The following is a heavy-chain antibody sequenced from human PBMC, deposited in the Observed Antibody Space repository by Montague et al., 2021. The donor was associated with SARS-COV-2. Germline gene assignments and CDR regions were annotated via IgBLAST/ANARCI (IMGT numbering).Heavy chain of an antibody. CDR1: GDSVSANSPT. D-gene: IGHD6-13*01. V-gene: IGHV6-1*01. J-gene: IGHJ4*02. Sequence: CAISGDSVSANSPTWDWVRQAPSADLEWLGRIYFRYKWYNDYAVSVKSRITINPDTSKNQFSLQLKSVTPKDTAVYFCGRVFAPAGTFDFWGQGTLVTVSS. CDR3: GRVFAPAGTFDF. CDR2: IYFRYKWYN.